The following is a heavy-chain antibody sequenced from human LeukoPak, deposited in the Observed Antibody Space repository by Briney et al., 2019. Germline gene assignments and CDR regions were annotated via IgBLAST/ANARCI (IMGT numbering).Heavy chain of an antibody. D-gene: IGHD6-13*01. V-gene: IGHV3-7*03. CDR2: IKQDGTEK. CDR1: GFTFTTYW. CDR3: AKGASSSWYSWFDP. Sequence: GGSLRLSCAASGFTFTTYWMSWVRQAPGKGLEWVANIKQDGTEKYYVDSVKGRFTISRDNAKNSLYLQMNSLRAEDTAVYYCAKGASSSWYSWFDPWGQGTLVTVSS. J-gene: IGHJ5*02.